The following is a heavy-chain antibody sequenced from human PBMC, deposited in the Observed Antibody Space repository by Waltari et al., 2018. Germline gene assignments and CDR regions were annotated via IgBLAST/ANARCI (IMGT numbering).Heavy chain of an antibody. CDR1: GFTFSSYA. V-gene: IGHV3-23*03. CDR2: IYSGGST. J-gene: IGHJ4*02. D-gene: IGHD6-6*01. Sequence: EVQLLGSGGGLVQPGGSLRLSCAASGFTFSSYAMSWVRQAPGKALEWVSVIYSGGSTYYADSVKGRFTISRDNSKNTLYLQMNSLRAEDTAVYYCAKAPRGAARLLDYWGQGTLVTVSS. CDR3: AKAPRGAARLLDY.